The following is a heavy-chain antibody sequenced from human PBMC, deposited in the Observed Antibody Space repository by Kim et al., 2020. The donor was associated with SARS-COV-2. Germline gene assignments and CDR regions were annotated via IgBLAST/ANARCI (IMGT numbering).Heavy chain of an antibody. Sequence: ASVKVSCKASGYTFTSYGISWVRQAPGQGLEWMGWISAYNGNTNYAQMLQGRVTMTTDTSTGTAYMELRSLRSDDTAVYYCARGPPMVRGVIFPYYGMDVWGQGTTVTVSS. V-gene: IGHV1-18*01. CDR2: ISAYNGNT. D-gene: IGHD3-10*01. CDR1: GYTFTSYG. J-gene: IGHJ6*02. CDR3: ARGPPMVRGVIFPYYGMDV.